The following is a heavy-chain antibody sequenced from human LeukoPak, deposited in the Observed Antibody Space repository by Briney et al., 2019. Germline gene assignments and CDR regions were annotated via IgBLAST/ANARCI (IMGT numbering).Heavy chain of an antibody. CDR1: GSRFTSYW. Sequence: GGALKISCKGSGSRFTSYWIGGGRQMHGKGLEGMGIIYPGESDTRYSASFQGQVTISADKSISTAYLQWNSLKASDTAMYYCARRGPVYWYFDLWGRGTLVTVSS. J-gene: IGHJ2*01. CDR2: IYPGESDT. V-gene: IGHV5-51*01. CDR3: ARRGPVYWYFDL. D-gene: IGHD1-14*01.